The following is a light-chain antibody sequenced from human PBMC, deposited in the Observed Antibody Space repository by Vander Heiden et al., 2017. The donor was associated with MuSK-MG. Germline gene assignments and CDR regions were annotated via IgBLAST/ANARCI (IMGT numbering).Light chain of an antibody. CDR2: KAS. V-gene: IGKV1-5*03. CDR1: QRIGRS. CDR3: QRYATYYQT. J-gene: IGKJ1*01. Sequence: DIQMTQSPSTLSASVGDRVSITCRASQRIGRSLAWYQQKPGKAPKLLIYKASSLETGAPSRFRGSGSGTEFTLIISSLHPDDVATYYCQRYATYYQTFGQGTKLEIK.